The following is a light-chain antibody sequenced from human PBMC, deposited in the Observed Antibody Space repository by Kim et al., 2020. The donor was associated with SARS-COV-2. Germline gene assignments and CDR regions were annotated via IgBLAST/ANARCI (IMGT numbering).Light chain of an antibody. V-gene: IGKV1-39*01. CDR1: QSIGSY. CDR2: AAS. Sequence: SVGDSVTITCRASQSIGSYLNWYQQKPGKAPQLLIFAASSLQSGVPSRFSGSGSGTDFTLTISSLQPEDFATYYCQQSQSHISLTFGGGTKVDIK. CDR3: QQSQSHISLT. J-gene: IGKJ4*01.